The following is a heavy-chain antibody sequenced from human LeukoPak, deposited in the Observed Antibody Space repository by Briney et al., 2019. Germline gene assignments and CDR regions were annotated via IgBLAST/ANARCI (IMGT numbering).Heavy chain of an antibody. D-gene: IGHD1-26*01. CDR3: ARSLSGLLAYFDL. Sequence: SETLSLTCTVSGGSISSYYWSWIRQPPGKGLEWIGRILDRGSTYYNPSLKSRVTISVDTSRNQFSLNLRSVTAADTAVYYCARSLSGLLAYFDLWGRGTLVTVSS. CDR2: ILDRGST. J-gene: IGHJ2*01. CDR1: GGSISSYY. V-gene: IGHV4-59*12.